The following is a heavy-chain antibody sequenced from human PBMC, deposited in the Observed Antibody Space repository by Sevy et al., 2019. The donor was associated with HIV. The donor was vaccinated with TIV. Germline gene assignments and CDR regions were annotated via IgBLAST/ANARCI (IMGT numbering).Heavy chain of an antibody. Sequence: ASVKVSCKASGYTFTGYYMHWVRQAPGQGLEWMGWINPNSGGTNYAQKFQGRVTMTRDTSISTAYMELSRLGSDDTAVYYCASQIIPQGGMDVWGQGTTVTVSS. D-gene: IGHD2-21*01. J-gene: IGHJ6*02. CDR2: INPNSGGT. CDR3: ASQIIPQGGMDV. CDR1: GYTFTGYY. V-gene: IGHV1-2*02.